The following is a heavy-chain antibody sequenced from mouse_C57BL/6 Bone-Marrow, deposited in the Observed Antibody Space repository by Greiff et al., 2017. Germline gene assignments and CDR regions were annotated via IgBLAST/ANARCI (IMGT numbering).Heavy chain of an antibody. D-gene: IGHD1-1*01. CDR2: IDPEDGET. CDR1: GFNIKDYY. V-gene: IGHV14-2*01. J-gene: IGHJ2*01. Sequence: EVQLVESGAELVKPGASVKLSCTASGFNIKDYYMHWVKQRTEQGLEWIGRIDPEDGETKYAPKFQGKATITADTSSNTAYLQLSSLTSEDAAVYYCARRATTVVAHYFDYWGQGTTRTVSS. CDR3: ARRATTVVAHYFDY.